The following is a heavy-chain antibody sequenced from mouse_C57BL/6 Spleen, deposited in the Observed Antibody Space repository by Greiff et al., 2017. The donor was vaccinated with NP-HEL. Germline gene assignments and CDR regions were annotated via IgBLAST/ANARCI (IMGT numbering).Heavy chain of an antibody. CDR3: ARWGYGSSYDWYFDV. D-gene: IGHD1-1*01. CDR1: GYTFTSYW. J-gene: IGHJ1*03. CDR2: IDPSDSYT. Sequence: QVQLQQPGAELVRPGTSVKLSCKASGYTFTSYWMHWVKQRPGQGLEWIGVIDPSDSYTNYNQKFKGQATLTVDTSSSPAYMQLSSLTSKDSAVYYCARWGYGSSYDWYFDVWGTGTTVTVSS. V-gene: IGHV1-59*01.